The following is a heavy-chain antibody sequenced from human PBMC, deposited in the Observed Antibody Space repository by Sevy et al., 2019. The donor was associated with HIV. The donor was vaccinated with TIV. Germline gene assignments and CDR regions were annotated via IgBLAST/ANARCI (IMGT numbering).Heavy chain of an antibody. J-gene: IGHJ4*02. D-gene: IGHD3-10*02. V-gene: IGHV4-59*08. CDR2: IFYNGVT. CDR3: ARHVAVPYFREGFDY. CDR1: GGSINNYY. Sequence: TLSLTCTVSGGSINNYYWSWIRQSPGKGLEWIGYIFYNGVTRYSPSLKSRVTISVDTSKNQFSLKLNSVTAADTAVYYCARHVAVPYFREGFDYWGQGTLVTVSS.